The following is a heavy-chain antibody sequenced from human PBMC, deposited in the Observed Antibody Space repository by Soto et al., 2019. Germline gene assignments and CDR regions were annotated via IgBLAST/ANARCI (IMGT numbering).Heavy chain of an antibody. CDR2: INHSGST. J-gene: IGHJ4*02. CDR1: GGSFSGYY. V-gene: IGHV4-34*01. Sequence: SETLSLTFAVYGGSFSGYYWSWIRQPPGKGLEWIGEINHSGSTNYNPSLKSRVTISVDTSKNQFSLKLSSVTAADTAVYYCATTGSVWYGVRYYFDYWGQGTLVTVSS. D-gene: IGHD3-10*01. CDR3: ATTGSVWYGVRYYFDY.